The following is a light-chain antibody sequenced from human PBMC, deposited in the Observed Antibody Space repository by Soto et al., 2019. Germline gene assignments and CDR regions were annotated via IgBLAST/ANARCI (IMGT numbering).Light chain of an antibody. CDR3: QQYSSHAT. CDR2: AAS. V-gene: IGKV1-8*01. Sequence: AIRMTQSPSSLSAATGDRVTITCRASQDVSGYVAWYQQKPGKPPRLLIYAASTLQTGVRSRFIGSGSGTDFTLTITCLQSEDYATYYCQQYSSHATVGQGTRVEIK. CDR1: QDVSGY. J-gene: IGKJ1*01.